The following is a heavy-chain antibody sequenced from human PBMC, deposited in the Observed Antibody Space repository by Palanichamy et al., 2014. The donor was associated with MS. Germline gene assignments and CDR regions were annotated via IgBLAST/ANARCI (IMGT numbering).Heavy chain of an antibody. CDR3: ARGGPSSRYFDL. Sequence: QVQLQESGPGLVKPSETLSLTCTVSGGSISGDYWSWIRQPPGKGLEWIGYIYYSGSTNYNPSLKSRVTISVDTSKNQFSLKLYSVTAADTAMYYCARGGPSSRYFDLWGRGTLVTGSS. CDR1: GGSISGDY. D-gene: IGHD6-13*01. CDR2: IYYSGST. V-gene: IGHV4-59*01. J-gene: IGHJ2*01.